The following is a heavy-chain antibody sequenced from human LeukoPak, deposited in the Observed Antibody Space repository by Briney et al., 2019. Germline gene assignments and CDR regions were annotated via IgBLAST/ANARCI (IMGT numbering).Heavy chain of an antibody. V-gene: IGHV1-69*04. J-gene: IGHJ5*02. D-gene: IGHD3-9*01. Sequence: SVKVSCKASGYTFTSYDIHWMRQAPGQGLEWMGRIIPILGIANYAQKFQGRVTITADKSTSTAYMELSSLRSEDTAVYYCARRLYDILTGSGNWFDPWGQGTLVTVSS. CDR1: GYTFTSYD. CDR2: IIPILGIA. CDR3: ARRLYDILTGSGNWFDP.